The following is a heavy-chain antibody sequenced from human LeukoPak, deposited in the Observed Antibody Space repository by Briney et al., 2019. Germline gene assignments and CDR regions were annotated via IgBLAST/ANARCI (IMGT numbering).Heavy chain of an antibody. Sequence: PGGSLRLSCAASGFTVSSNYMSWVRQAPGKGLEWVSVIYTGGSAYYADYVKGRFSISRDNSKNTLYLQMNSLRAEDAAVYFCASLDYWGLGTLVTVSS. J-gene: IGHJ4*02. CDR3: ASLDY. CDR1: GFTVSSNY. CDR2: IYTGGSA. V-gene: IGHV3-66*01.